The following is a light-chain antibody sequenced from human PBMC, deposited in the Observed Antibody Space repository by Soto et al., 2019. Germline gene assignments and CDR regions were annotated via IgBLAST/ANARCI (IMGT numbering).Light chain of an antibody. Sequence: IQMTQAPSSLSASVGDRVTITCRASQGIRNDLGWYQQKPGKAPKLLIYAASSLQSGVPSRFSGSGSGTDFTLTINSLQPEDFATYYCQQGSRTLTFGGGTKVDIK. CDR3: QQGSRTLT. CDR2: AAS. J-gene: IGKJ4*01. CDR1: QGIRND. V-gene: IGKV1-6*01.